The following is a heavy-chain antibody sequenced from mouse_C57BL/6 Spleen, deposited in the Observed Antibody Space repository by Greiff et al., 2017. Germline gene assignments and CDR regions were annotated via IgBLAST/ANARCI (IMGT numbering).Heavy chain of an antibody. CDR1: GYTFTSYW. J-gene: IGHJ3*01. V-gene: IGHV1-50*01. Sequence: VQLQQSGAELVKPGASVKLSCKASGYTFTSYWMQWVKQRPGQGLEWIGEIDPSDSYTNYNQKFKGKATLTVDTSSSTAYMQLSSLTSEDSAVYYCAREGFWGQGTLVTVSA. CDR3: AREGF. CDR2: IDPSDSYT.